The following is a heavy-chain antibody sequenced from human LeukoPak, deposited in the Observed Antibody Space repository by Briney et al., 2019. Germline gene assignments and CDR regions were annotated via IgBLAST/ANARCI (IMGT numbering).Heavy chain of an antibody. D-gene: IGHD2-15*01. Sequence: ASVKVPYKASGYTFTSYGISCVTQAPGQGREWMGWVGAYNCNTNYAQKLQGRGTMSTGTSSSTAYMELRSLRSDDSGVCYCARASLCSGGSCYCDYWGQGTLVTVSS. CDR1: GYTFTSYG. J-gene: IGHJ4*02. V-gene: IGHV1-18*01. CDR3: ARASLCSGGSCYCDY. CDR2: VGAYNCNT.